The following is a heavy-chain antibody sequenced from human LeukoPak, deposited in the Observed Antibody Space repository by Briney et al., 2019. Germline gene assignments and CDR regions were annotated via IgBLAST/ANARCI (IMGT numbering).Heavy chain of an antibody. CDR3: ARGPGVLMVYASSLDYYMDV. D-gene: IGHD2-8*01. CDR1: GYTFTSYD. J-gene: IGHJ6*03. CDR2: MNPNSGNT. Sequence: ASVKVSCKASGYTFTSYDINWVRQAPGQGIEWMGWMNPNSGNTGYAQKFQGRVTITRNTSISTAYMELSSLRSEDTAVYYCARGPGVLMVYASSLDYYMDVWGKGTTVTVSS. V-gene: IGHV1-8*03.